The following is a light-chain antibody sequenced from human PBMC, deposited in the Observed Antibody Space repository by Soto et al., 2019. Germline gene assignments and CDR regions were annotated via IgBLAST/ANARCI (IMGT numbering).Light chain of an antibody. J-gene: IGKJ4*01. CDR3: QQYDNLPLT. Sequence: DIQMTQSPSSLSASVGDRVTITCRASQSISSYLNWYQQKPGKAPKLLIYAASSLQSGVPSRFSGSGSGTDFTLTISSLQPEDFVTYYCQQYDNLPLTFGGGTKVEIK. CDR2: AAS. V-gene: IGKV1-39*01. CDR1: QSISSY.